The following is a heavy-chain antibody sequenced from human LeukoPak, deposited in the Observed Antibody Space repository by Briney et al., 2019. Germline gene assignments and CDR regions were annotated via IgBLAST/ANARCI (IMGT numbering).Heavy chain of an antibody. D-gene: IGHD6-19*01. V-gene: IGHV1-69*04. CDR1: GGTFSSYA. CDR3: AKDVSSDWPSAGFDY. Sequence: GSSVKVSCKASGGTFSSYAISWVRQAPGQGLEWMGRIIPILGMANYAQKFQGRVTITADKSTSTAYMELSSLRAEDTAVYYCAKDVSSDWPSAGFDYWGQGTLVTVSS. J-gene: IGHJ4*02. CDR2: IIPILGMA.